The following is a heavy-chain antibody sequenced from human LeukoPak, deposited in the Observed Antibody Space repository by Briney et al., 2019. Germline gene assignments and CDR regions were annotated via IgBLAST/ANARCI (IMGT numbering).Heavy chain of an antibody. CDR3: AKDIEEWLVKGGGCFDY. D-gene: IGHD6-19*01. CDR1: GFTFSSYG. Sequence: GGSLRLSCAASGFTFSSYGMHWVRQAPGKGLEWVAVISSDGRDKHHADSVKGRFTISRDNSKNTLYLQMNSLRAEDTAVYYCAKDIEEWLVKGGGCFDYWGQGTLVTVSS. V-gene: IGHV3-30*18. J-gene: IGHJ4*02. CDR2: ISSDGRDK.